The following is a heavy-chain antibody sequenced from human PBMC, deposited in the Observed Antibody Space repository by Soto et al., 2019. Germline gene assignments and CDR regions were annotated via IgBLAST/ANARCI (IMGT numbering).Heavy chain of an antibody. CDR2: IYYSGST. V-gene: IGHV4-31*03. CDR1: GGSISSGGYY. J-gene: IGHJ6*02. D-gene: IGHD3-22*01. Sequence: SETLSLTCTVSGGSISSGGYYWSWIRQHPGKGLEWIGYIYYSGSTYYNPSLKSRVTISVDTSKNQFSLKLSSVTAADMAVYYCARDLRHYYDSSGYFYYYYGMDVWGQGTTVTVSS. CDR3: ARDLRHYYDSSGYFYYYYGMDV.